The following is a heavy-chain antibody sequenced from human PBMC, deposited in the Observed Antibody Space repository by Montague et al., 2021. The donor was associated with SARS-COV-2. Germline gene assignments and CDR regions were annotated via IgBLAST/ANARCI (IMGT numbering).Heavy chain of an antibody. D-gene: IGHD2-8*02. V-gene: IGHV4-59*12. J-gene: IGHJ4*02. CDR3: ARGTAYDHVYY. CDR1: SGSLSGYY. Sequence: SETLSLTCTASSGSLSGYYWNWIRQPPGKGLEWIGFTHYSGTTKYNPSLKSRLNTSLDTSKNQFSLTLNSVTAADTAIYYCARGTAYDHVYYWGQGAPVTVAS. CDR2: THYSGTT.